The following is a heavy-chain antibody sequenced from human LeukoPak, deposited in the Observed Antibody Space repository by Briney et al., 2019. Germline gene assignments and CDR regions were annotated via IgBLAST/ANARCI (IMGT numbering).Heavy chain of an antibody. V-gene: IGHV1-8*01. Sequence: GASVKVSCKASGYTFTNYDINWVRQATGQGLEWMGWMNPNSGNTGYAQKFQGRVTMTRSTAISTAYMELSSLRSEDTAVYYCAKEGTTMTAPLLSWGQGTLVTVSS. D-gene: IGHD3-22*01. CDR2: MNPNSGNT. CDR1: GYTFTNYD. J-gene: IGHJ5*02. CDR3: AKEGTTMTAPLLS.